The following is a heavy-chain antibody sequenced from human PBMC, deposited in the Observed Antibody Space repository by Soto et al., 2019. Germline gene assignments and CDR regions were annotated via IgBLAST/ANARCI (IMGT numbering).Heavy chain of an antibody. Sequence: SVKVSCKASGGTFSIYAISGVLQSAGQWLDWMGGIIPIFGTANYAQKFQGRVTITADESTSTAYMELSSLRSEDTAVYYCAREGYCSSTSCYTPHYYYYGMDVWGQGTTVTVSS. CDR1: GGTFSIYA. V-gene: IGHV1-69*13. CDR2: IIPIFGTA. J-gene: IGHJ6*02. CDR3: AREGYCSSTSCYTPHYYYYGMDV. D-gene: IGHD2-2*02.